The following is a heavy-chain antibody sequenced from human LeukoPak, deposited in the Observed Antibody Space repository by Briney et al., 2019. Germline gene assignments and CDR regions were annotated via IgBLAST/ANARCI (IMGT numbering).Heavy chain of an antibody. Sequence: GGSLRLSCAASGFTFSDYYMSWIRQAPGKELEWVSYISSSGSTIYYADSVKGRFTISRDNAKNSLYLQMNSLRAEDTAVYYCARVAAAGTYYFDYWGQGTLVTVSS. J-gene: IGHJ4*02. V-gene: IGHV3-11*01. D-gene: IGHD6-13*01. CDR2: ISSSGSTI. CDR1: GFTFSDYY. CDR3: ARVAAAGTYYFDY.